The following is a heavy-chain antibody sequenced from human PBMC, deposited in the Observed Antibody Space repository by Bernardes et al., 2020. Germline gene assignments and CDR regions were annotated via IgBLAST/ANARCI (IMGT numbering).Heavy chain of an antibody. J-gene: IGHJ3*02. D-gene: IGHD3-16*01. CDR1: GFTFSRFG. Sequence: GGSLRLSCSASGFTFSRFGMHWARQAPGKGLEWLTVIWADGIHKYYAHSVEGRFTISRDNSRNTLSLQMNNLRVDDTAVYYCVKERGPFDAFDIWGQGTMVTVSS. CDR2: IWADGIHK. CDR3: VKERGPFDAFDI. V-gene: IGHV3-33*06.